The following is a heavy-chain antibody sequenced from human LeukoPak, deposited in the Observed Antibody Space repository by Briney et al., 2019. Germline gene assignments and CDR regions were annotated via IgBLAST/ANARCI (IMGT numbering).Heavy chain of an antibody. D-gene: IGHD3-9*01. Sequence: GGSLRLSCAASGFTFSDYYMSWLRQAPGKGLEWVSYISRSGSNIHYADSVKARFTISRDNAKNSLSLQMNSLRAEHTAVYLFATGLRCCDWQPFDYWGQGTLVTVSS. CDR3: ATGLRCCDWQPFDY. V-gene: IGHV3-11*04. CDR2: ISRSGSNI. J-gene: IGHJ4*02. CDR1: GFTFSDYY.